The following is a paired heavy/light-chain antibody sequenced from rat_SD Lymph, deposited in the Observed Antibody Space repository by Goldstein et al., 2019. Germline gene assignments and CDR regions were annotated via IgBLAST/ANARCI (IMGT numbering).Heavy chain of an antibody. Sequence: EVQLQESGPGLVKPSQSLSLTCSVTGYSITSSYRWNWIRKFPGNKLEWMGYINSAGSTNYNPSLKSRISITRDTSKNQFFLQVNSVTTEDTATYYCARSRVYYYSSQGVMDAWGQGASVTVSS. CDR3: ARSRVYYYSSQGVMDA. D-gene: IGHD1-2*01. V-gene: IGHV3-3*01. CDR2: INSAGST. J-gene: IGHJ4*01. CDR1: GYSITSSYR.
Light chain of an antibody. CDR1: SSVSY. CDR3: LQLSSYPYT. CDR2: GTS. J-gene: IGKJ2-3*01. V-gene: IGKV4S18*01. Sequence: EIVLTQSPTTMAASPGEKVTLNCLASSSVSYMNWYQQKSGASPKLWIYGTSNLASGVPNRFSGSGSGTSYSLTISSMEAEDVATYYCLQLSSYPYTFGAGTKLELK.